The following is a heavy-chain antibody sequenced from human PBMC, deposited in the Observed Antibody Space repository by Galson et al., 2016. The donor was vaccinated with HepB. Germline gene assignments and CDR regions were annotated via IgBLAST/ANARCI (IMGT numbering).Heavy chain of an antibody. CDR2: ISYHGSDK. Sequence: SLRLSCAASGFAFSGFAMHWVRQAPGKGLEWVAAISYHGSDKYYADSVKGRVTISRDNSNNTLYLQMTSLSPEDTAVYYCARDKSFYYYGMDVW. CDR3: ARDKSFYYYGMDV. CDR1: GFAFSGFA. J-gene: IGHJ6*01. V-gene: IGHV3-30-3*01.